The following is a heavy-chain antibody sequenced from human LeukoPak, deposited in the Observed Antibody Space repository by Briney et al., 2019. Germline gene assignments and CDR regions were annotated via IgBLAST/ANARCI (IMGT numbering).Heavy chain of an antibody. CDR3: ARARCSGDSCYTGYY. CDR2: INHSGST. J-gene: IGHJ4*02. Sequence: SETLSLTCAVSGGSFNYYYWNWIRQPPGRGLEWIGEINHSGSTNYNPSLKSRVIMSVDTSKNQISLKMSSVTAADTAVYFCARARCSGDSCYTGYYWGQGTLVTVSS. CDR1: GGSFNYYY. V-gene: IGHV4-34*01. D-gene: IGHD2-15*01.